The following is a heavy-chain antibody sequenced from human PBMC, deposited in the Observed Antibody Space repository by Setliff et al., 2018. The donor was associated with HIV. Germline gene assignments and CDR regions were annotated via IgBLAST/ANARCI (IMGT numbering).Heavy chain of an antibody. CDR2: IYFSGST. Sequence: SETLSLTCTVSGDSILCYYWSWIRQPPWKGLEWIGYIYFSGSTKYNPSLGSRVSISVDTSKNQFSLKLTSVTAADTAVYYCARTYSSSWYSSHLWVDYWGQGTLVTVPQ. J-gene: IGHJ4*02. V-gene: IGHV4-4*09. D-gene: IGHD6-13*01. CDR3: ARTYSSSWYSSHLWVDY. CDR1: GDSILCYY.